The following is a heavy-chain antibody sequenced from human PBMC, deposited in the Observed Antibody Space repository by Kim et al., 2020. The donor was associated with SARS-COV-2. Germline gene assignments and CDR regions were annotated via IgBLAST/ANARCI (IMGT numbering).Heavy chain of an antibody. CDR2: ISYDGSNK. Sequence: GGSLRLSCAASGFTFSSYGMHWVRQAPGKGLEWVAVISYDGSNKYYADSVKGRFTISRDNSKNTLYLQMNSLRAEDTAVYYCAKDYALAWSRGYMDVWGKGTTVTVSS. D-gene: IGHD2-2*01. V-gene: IGHV3-30*18. CDR1: GFTFSSYG. J-gene: IGHJ6*03. CDR3: AKDYALAWSRGYMDV.